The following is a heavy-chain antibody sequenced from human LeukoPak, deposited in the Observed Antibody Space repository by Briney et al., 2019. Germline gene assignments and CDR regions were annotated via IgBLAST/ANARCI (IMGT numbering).Heavy chain of an antibody. CDR2: IYYSGST. CDR1: GFTFSSYSMN. D-gene: IGHD6-6*01. Sequence: KAGGSLRLSCAASGFTFSSYSMNWVRQSPGKGLEWIGSIYYSGSTYYNPSLKSRVTISVDTSKNQFSLNLSSVTAADTAVYYCARLKYSSSYFQHWGQGTLVTVSS. CDR3: ARLKYSSSYFQH. V-gene: IGHV4-39*01. J-gene: IGHJ1*01.